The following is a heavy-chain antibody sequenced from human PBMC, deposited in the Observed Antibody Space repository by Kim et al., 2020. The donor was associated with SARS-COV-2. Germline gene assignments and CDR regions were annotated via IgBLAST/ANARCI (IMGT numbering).Heavy chain of an antibody. V-gene: IGHV4-39*01. D-gene: IGHD6-13*01. CDR1: GGSISSSSYY. CDR2: TYYSGST. Sequence: SETLSLTCTVSGGSISSSSYYWDWIRQPPGKGLEWIGSTYYSGSTYYNPSLKSRVTISVDTSKNQFSLKLSSVTAADTAVYYCATAKETGYSSSWTNRGAFDIWGQGTMVTVSS. CDR3: ATAKETGYSSSWTNRGAFDI. J-gene: IGHJ3*02.